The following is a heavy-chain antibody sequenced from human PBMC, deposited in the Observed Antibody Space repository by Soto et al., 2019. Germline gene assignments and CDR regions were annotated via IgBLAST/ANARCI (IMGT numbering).Heavy chain of an antibody. Sequence: PSETLSLTCAVYGGSFSGYYWSWIRQPPGKGLEWIGEIYHSGSTNYNPSLKSRVTISVDKSKNQLSLKLSSVTAADTAVYYCASSDSSGQDYWGQGTLVTVSS. CDR3: ASSDSSGQDY. CDR1: GGSFSGYY. CDR2: IYHSGST. J-gene: IGHJ4*02. V-gene: IGHV4-34*01. D-gene: IGHD3-22*01.